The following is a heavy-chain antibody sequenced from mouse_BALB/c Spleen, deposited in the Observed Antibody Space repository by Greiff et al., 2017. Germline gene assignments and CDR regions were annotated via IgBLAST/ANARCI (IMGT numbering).Heavy chain of an antibody. CDR3: TREVREYYAMDY. Sequence: EVKLEESGGGLVQPGGSMKLSCVASGFTFSNYWMNWVRPSPAKGLEWVAEIRLKSNNYATHYAESVKGRFTISRDASKSSVYLQMNNLRAKDTGIYYCTREVREYYAMDYWGQGTSVTVSS. V-gene: IGHV6-6*02. CDR1: GFTFSNYW. J-gene: IGHJ4*01. CDR2: IRLKSNNYAT. D-gene: IGHD2-14*01.